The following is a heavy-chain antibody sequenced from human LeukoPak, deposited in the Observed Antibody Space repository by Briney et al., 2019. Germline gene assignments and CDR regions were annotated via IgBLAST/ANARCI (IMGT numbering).Heavy chain of an antibody. D-gene: IGHD6-19*01. Sequence: SETLSLTCTVSGGSISSHYWSWIRQPPGKGLEWIGEINHSGSTNYNPSLKSRVTISVDTSKNQFSLKLSSVTAADTAVYYCARGVQQWLVRGDYWGQGTLVTVSS. V-gene: IGHV4-34*01. CDR1: GGSISSHY. CDR3: ARGVQQWLVRGDY. J-gene: IGHJ4*02. CDR2: INHSGST.